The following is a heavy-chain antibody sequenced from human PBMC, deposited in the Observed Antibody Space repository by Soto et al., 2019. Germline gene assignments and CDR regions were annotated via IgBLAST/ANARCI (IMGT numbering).Heavy chain of an antibody. Sequence: GWSLRLACVSSVFTLNKFPTQWVRQAPGKGLEWVAIVSPDGNQRSYADSVQGRFSISRDNSKKTVYLQMNDLRREDTALYYCASQQQRLLGGVSSYWDHWGLGTLVTVSS. CDR2: VSPDGNQR. CDR1: VFTLNKFP. V-gene: IGHV3-30-3*01. CDR3: ASQQQRLLGGVSSYWDH. D-gene: IGHD3-16*01. J-gene: IGHJ4*02.